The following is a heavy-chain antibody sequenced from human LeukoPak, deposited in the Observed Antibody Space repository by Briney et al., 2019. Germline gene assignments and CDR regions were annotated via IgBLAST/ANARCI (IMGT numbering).Heavy chain of an antibody. CDR1: GGTFSSYA. CDR2: IIPIFGTA. J-gene: IGHJ6*02. V-gene: IGHV1-69*13. Sequence: SVKVSCKASGGTFSSYAISWVRQAPGQGLEWMGGIIPIFGTANYAQKFQGRVTITADESTSTAYMELSSLRSEDTAVYYCAREENIVVVPAASSGYYGMDVWGQGTTVTVSS. D-gene: IGHD2-2*01. CDR3: AREENIVVVPAASSGYYGMDV.